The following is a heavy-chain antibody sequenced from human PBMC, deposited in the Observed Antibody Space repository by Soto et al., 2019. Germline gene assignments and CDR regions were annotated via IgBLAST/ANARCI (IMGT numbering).Heavy chain of an antibody. V-gene: IGHV3-30*18. CDR3: ANQKLVQLLSGYFQH. J-gene: IGHJ1*01. D-gene: IGHD3-10*01. Sequence: PGGSLRLSCAASGFTFSSYGMHWVRQAPGKGLEWVAVISYDGSNKFYADSVKGRFTISRDNSKNTLYLQMNSLRAEDTAVYYCANQKLVQLLSGYFQHWGQGTLVTVSS. CDR1: GFTFSSYG. CDR2: ISYDGSNK.